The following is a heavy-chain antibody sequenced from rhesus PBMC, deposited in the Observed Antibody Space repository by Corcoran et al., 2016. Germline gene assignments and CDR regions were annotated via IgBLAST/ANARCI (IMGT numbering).Heavy chain of an antibody. J-gene: IGHJ4*01. CDR3: ARERAGSSYFDY. CDR1: GGYISGGYD. V-gene: IGHV4-76*01. D-gene: IGHD1-1*01. CDR2: IDGSSWIS. Sequence: QVQLQESGPGLVKPSETLSLTCAVSGGYISGGYDGSWIRQPPWKGLEWIGYIDGSSWISTYNPSLKNRVTISKDPSKSQFSLKLSSVTAADTAVYYCARERAGSSYFDYWGQGVLVTVSS.